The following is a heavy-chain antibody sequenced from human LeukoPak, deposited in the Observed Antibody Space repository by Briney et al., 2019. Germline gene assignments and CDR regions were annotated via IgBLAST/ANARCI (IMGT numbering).Heavy chain of an antibody. CDR2: ISSEGKTT. V-gene: IGHV3-64D*06. CDR1: GFIFSPYA. CDR3: VKDRWVDH. D-gene: IGHD6-13*01. J-gene: IGHJ4*02. Sequence: PGGSLRLSCSASGFIFSPYAMHWARQAPGKGLEYVSSISSEGKTTYYADSVKGRFTISRDNSKNTLYLQMSSLRPEDTAVYYCVKDRWVDHWGQGTLVTVSS.